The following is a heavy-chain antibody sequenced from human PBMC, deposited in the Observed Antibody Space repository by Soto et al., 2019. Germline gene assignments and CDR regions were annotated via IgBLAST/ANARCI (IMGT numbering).Heavy chain of an antibody. J-gene: IGHJ1*01. V-gene: IGHV1-3*01. CDR3: ARSAKKTWLPDF. CDR2: INAGNGNT. Sequence: ASVEVSCKASGFSFIDYSILWVRQAPGQSLEWLGWINAGNGNTKYSHKFQDRVTITSDTSATTTYMELRSLRSEDTAVFYCARSAKKTWLPDFWGQGTLVTVSS. CDR1: GFSFIDYS. D-gene: IGHD5-12*01.